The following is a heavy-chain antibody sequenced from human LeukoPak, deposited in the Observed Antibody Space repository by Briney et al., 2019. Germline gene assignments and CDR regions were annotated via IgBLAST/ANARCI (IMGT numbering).Heavy chain of an antibody. Sequence: GASVKVSCKASGYTFTGYYMHWVRQAPGQGLEWMGRINPNGGGTNYAQKFQGRVTMTRDTSISTAYMELSRLRSDDTAVYYCARDYSSSTYYYMDVWGKGTTVTVSS. CDR1: GYTFTGYY. J-gene: IGHJ6*03. V-gene: IGHV1-2*06. CDR2: INPNGGGT. CDR3: ARDYSSSTYYYMDV. D-gene: IGHD6-6*01.